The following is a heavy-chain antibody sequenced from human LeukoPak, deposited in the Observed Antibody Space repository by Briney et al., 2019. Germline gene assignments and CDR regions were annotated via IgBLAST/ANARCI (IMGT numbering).Heavy chain of an antibody. J-gene: IGHJ6*02. V-gene: IGHV3-30-3*01. CDR1: GFTFSYYT. CDR3: AKEDGYCSGGSCYGVWYYYYYGMDV. D-gene: IGHD2-15*01. Sequence: GGSLRLSCAASGFTFSYYTMHWVRQAPGKGLEWVAVISYDGSNKYYADSVKGRFTISRDNSKNTLYLQMNSLRAEDTAVYYCAKEDGYCSGGSCYGVWYYYYYGMDVWGQGTTVTVSS. CDR2: ISYDGSNK.